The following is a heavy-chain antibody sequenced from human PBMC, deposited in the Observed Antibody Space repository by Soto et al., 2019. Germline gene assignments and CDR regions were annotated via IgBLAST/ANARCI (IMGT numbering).Heavy chain of an antibody. Sequence: QVQLQESGPGMEKPSETLSLTCTVSGGSVNTGSYYWNWIRQPPGKGLEWIGYIYYSGSTSDNPSLKSRVTISIDTSKNQFSLKLNSVTAADTAVYYCAREVLQGNPPYYGLDVWGQGTTVTVSS. CDR1: GGSVNTGSYY. CDR3: AREVLQGNPPYYGLDV. D-gene: IGHD1-1*01. J-gene: IGHJ6*02. V-gene: IGHV4-61*01. CDR2: IYYSGST.